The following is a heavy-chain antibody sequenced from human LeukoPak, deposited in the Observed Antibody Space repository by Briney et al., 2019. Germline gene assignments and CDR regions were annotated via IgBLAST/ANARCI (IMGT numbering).Heavy chain of an antibody. CDR3: AKDRDIAVAGDTAD. D-gene: IGHD6-19*01. Sequence: PGGSLRLSCAASGFTFSSYAMSWVRQAPGKGLEWVSAIRGSGGSSYYADSVKGRFTISRDNSKDTLYLQMNSLRAEDTAVYYCAKDRDIAVAGDTADWGQGTLVTVSS. V-gene: IGHV3-23*01. J-gene: IGHJ4*02. CDR2: IRGSGGSS. CDR1: GFTFSSYA.